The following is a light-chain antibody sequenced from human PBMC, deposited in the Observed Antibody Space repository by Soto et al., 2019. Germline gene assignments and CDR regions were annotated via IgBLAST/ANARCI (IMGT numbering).Light chain of an antibody. J-gene: IGKJ4*01. CDR3: QQYLNWLT. CDR2: GAS. CDR1: QSVSSN. V-gene: IGKV3-15*01. Sequence: EIVMTQSPATLSVSPGERATLSCRASQSVSSNLVWYQQKPGQAPRLLIYGASTRATGIPARFSGSGSGTEFTLTISSLQSEDFAVYYCQQYLNWLTGGGGTKVEIK.